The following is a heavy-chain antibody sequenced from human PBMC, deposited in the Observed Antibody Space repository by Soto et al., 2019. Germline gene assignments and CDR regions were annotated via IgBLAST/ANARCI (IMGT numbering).Heavy chain of an antibody. Sequence: LRLSCAASVFTFSDYGIYLIRQAPGKGLEWVAVISHEGGTQYYADSVRGRFTVSRDNSKNILYLQMDSLRPEDTAVYFCAKEGSPKVSRWDDYWGQGTLVTVSS. V-gene: IGHV3-30*18. D-gene: IGHD1-26*01. CDR2: ISHEGGTQ. J-gene: IGHJ4*02. CDR1: VFTFSDYG. CDR3: AKEGSPKVSRWDDY.